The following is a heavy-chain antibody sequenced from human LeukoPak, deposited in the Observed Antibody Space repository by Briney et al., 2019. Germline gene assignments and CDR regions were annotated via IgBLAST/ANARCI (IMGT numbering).Heavy chain of an antibody. J-gene: IGHJ4*02. CDR1: GFTFSIYS. Sequence: GGSLRLSCAASGFTFSIYSMNWVRQAPGKGLEWVSSISSSSSYTYYADSMKGRFTISRDNAKNSLYLQMNSLRAEDTAVYYCARGTLSRFDYWGQGTLVTVSS. CDR2: ISSSSSYT. CDR3: ARGTLSRFDY. V-gene: IGHV3-21*01.